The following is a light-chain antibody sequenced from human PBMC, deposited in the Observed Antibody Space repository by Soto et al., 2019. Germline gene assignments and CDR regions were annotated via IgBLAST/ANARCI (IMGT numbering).Light chain of an antibody. J-gene: IGLJ2*01. CDR2: EVN. Sequence: QSAPTQPPSASGSPGQSATISCTGTSSDVGGYNYVSWYQQYPGKAPKLMIYEVNKRPSGVPDRFSGSKSGNTASLTVSGLQAEDEADYYCSSYAGSSTWVFGGGTKLTVL. CDR3: SSYAGSSTWV. V-gene: IGLV2-8*01. CDR1: SSDVGGYNY.